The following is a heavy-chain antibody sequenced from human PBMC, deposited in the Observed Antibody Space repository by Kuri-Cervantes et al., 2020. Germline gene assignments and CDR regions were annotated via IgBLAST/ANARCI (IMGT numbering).Heavy chain of an antibody. V-gene: IGHV4-59*12. Sequence: SETLSLTCTVSGGYISDSYWSWIRQSPEKGLEWIGYVHYTGTTTYNPSLKRRVTISVDTSKNQFSLKLSSVTAADTAVYYCARGGHAILTGYSDWGQGTLVTVSS. CDR2: VHYTGTT. J-gene: IGHJ4*02. CDR1: GGYISDSY. CDR3: ARGGHAILTGYSD. D-gene: IGHD3-9*01.